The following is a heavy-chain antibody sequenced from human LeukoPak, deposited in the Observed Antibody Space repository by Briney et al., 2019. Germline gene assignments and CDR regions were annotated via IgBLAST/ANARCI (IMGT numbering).Heavy chain of an antibody. CDR1: GFTFSSYG. CDR3: AKSIRFCSSSSCFAGYYNYGLHV. D-gene: IGHD2-2*01. J-gene: IGHJ6*02. CDR2: ISHDGSSK. V-gene: IGHV3-30*18. Sequence: PGGSLRLSCAASGFTFSSYGTHWVRQAPGRGLEWVAVISHDGSSKYFADSVKGRFTISRDNPKNMVDLQMHSLRAEDTAVYYCAKSIRFCSSSSCFAGYYNYGLHVWGQGTTVIVSS.